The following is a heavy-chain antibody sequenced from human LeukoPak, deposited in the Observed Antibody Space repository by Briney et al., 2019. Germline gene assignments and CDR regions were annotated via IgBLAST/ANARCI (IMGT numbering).Heavy chain of an antibody. J-gene: IGHJ4*02. CDR3: AKDLGRYRNNFFDY. Sequence: PGGSLRLSCAPSGFTFSSIAMSWVPQAPDKGLEWVSTISGSGGGTYYADSVKGRFTISRDDSKNTLYLQMNSLRADDTAVYYCAKDLGRYRNNFFDYWGQGNLVTVSS. CDR1: GFTFSSIA. V-gene: IGHV3-23*01. D-gene: IGHD1-26*01. CDR2: ISGSGGGT.